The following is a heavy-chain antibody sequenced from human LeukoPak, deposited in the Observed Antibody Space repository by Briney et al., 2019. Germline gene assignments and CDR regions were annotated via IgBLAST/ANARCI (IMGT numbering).Heavy chain of an antibody. J-gene: IGHJ4*02. D-gene: IGHD3-10*01. CDR3: TVDHAPLYYYGSASEY. Sequence: HPGGSLRLSCAASGFTFSSYGMSWVRQAPGKGLEWIGFIRSKDYGGTREYAASVKGRFTISRDESKSIAYLQMNSLKTEDTAVYYCTVDHAPLYYYGSASEYWGQGTLVTVSS. CDR1: GFTFSSYG. CDR2: IRSKDYGGTR. V-gene: IGHV3-49*04.